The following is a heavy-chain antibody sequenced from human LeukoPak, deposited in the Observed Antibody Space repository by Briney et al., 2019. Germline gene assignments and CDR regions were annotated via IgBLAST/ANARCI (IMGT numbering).Heavy chain of an antibody. CDR2: IYYSGST. V-gene: IGHV4-39*01. CDR3: ARLAGGLRLGELSL. J-gene: IGHJ4*02. CDR1: GGSISSSSYY. Sequence: SETLSLTCTVSGGSISSSSYYWGWIRQPPGKGLEWIGSIYYSGSTYYNPSLKSRVTISVDTSKNQFSLKLSSVTAADTAVYYCARLAGGLRLGELSLWGQGTLVTVSS. D-gene: IGHD3-16*02.